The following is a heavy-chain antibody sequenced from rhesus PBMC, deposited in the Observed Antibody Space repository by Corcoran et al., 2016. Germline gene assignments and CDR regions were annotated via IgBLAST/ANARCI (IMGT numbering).Heavy chain of an antibody. Sequence: QVHLQESGPAVVKPSETLSLPCAVSGGSISSSYWSWLRQAPGKGLEWIGYIYGSGSSTNYNPSLKSRVILSVDTSKKQLSLKLTSVTAADTAVYYCARGKYNWNNGRVTWGQGVLVTVSS. J-gene: IGHJ4*01. V-gene: IGHV4S11*01. CDR2: IYGSGSST. CDR1: GGSISSSY. D-gene: IGHD1-20*01. CDR3: ARGKYNWNNGRVT.